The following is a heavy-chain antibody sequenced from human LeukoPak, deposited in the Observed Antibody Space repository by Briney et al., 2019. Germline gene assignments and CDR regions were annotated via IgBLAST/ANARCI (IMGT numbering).Heavy chain of an antibody. V-gene: IGHV3-23*01. J-gene: IGHJ6*03. D-gene: IGHD2-8*02. Sequence: GSLRLSCAASGFTFSSYAMSWVRQAPGKGLEWVSAISGSGGSTYYADSVKGRFTISRDNSKNTLYLQMNSLRAEDTAVYYCAKDLVPEKEYYYYYMDVWGKGTTVTVSS. CDR3: AKDLVPEKEYYYYYMDV. CDR1: GFTFSSYA. CDR2: ISGSGGST.